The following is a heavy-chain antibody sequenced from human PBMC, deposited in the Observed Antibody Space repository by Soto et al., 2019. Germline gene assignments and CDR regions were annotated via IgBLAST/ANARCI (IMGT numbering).Heavy chain of an antibody. J-gene: IGHJ4*02. CDR2: ISSSSTI. D-gene: IGHD5-12*01. V-gene: IGHV3-48*02. CDR3: ARQPMRVATIHFDY. CDR1: GFTFSSYS. Sequence: GGSLRLSCAASGFTFSSYSMNWVRQAPGKGLEWVSYISSSSTIYYADSVKGRFTISRDNAKNSLYLQMNSLRDEDTAVYYCARQPMRVATIHFDYWGQGTLVTVSS.